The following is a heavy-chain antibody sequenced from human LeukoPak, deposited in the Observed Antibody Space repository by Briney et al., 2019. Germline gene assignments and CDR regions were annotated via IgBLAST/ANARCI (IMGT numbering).Heavy chain of an antibody. V-gene: IGHV5-10-1*01. Sequence: GESLRISWKGSGYSFTSYWISWVRQMPGEGLEWMGRFYPSDSYTNYSPSFQGHVTISADKSISTAYLQWSSLKASDTAMYYCARRRSYSSYQTPQDSFDIWGQGTMVTVSS. CDR1: GYSFTSYW. D-gene: IGHD3-10*01. J-gene: IGHJ3*02. CDR2: FYPSDSYT. CDR3: ARRRSYSSYQTPQDSFDI.